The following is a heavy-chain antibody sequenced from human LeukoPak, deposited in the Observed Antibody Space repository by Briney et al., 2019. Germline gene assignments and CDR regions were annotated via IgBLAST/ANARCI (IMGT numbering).Heavy chain of an antibody. J-gene: IGHJ4*02. D-gene: IGHD4-17*01. CDR3: ARLPETTRVATVTTPQIGH. V-gene: IGHV3-30*03. Sequence: HPGGSLRLSCAASGFTFSSYGMHWVRQAPGKGLEWVAVISYDGSNKYYADSVKGRFTISRDNAKNSLYLQMNSLRAEDTAVYSCARLPETTRVATVTTPQIGHWGQGTLVTVSS. CDR1: GFTFSSYG. CDR2: ISYDGSNK.